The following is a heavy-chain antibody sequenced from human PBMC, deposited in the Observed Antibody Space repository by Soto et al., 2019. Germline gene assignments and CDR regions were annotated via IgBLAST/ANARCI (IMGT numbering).Heavy chain of an antibody. CDR3: ARRVPGTYFDY. CDR1: GFTFTGYA. V-gene: IGHV3-23*01. J-gene: IGHJ4*02. CDR2: IRGRGGST. D-gene: IGHD6-13*01. Sequence: EVQLLESGGGLVQPGGSRRLSCAASGFTFTGYAMRWARQAPGKGLEWVSAIRGRGGSTSYADPVKGRFTISRDNSKNTLYLQMNSLRAEDTAVYYCARRVPGTYFDYWGQGTLVTVSS.